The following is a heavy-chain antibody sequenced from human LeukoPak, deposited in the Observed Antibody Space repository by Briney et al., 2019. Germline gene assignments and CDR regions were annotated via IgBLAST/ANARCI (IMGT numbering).Heavy chain of an antibody. CDR1: GFTFSSYG. CDR3: ATGSEDLTGEEGYFDY. J-gene: IGHJ4*02. V-gene: IGHV3-30*02. CDR2: IRYDGSNK. Sequence: GGSLRLSCAASGFTFSSYGMHWVRQAPGKGLEWVAFIRYDGSNKYYADSVKGRFTISRDNSKNTLYLQMNSLRAEDTAVYYCATGSEDLTGEEGYFDYWGQGTLVTVSS. D-gene: IGHD7-27*01.